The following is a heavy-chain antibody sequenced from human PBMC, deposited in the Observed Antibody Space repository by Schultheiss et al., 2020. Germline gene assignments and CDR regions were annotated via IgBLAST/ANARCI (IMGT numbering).Heavy chain of an antibody. CDR1: GFTFSNAW. CDR3: AKGTGDGENDAFDI. CDR2: IKSKTDGGTT. D-gene: IGHD7-27*01. V-gene: IGHV3-15*07. J-gene: IGHJ3*02. Sequence: GGSLRLSCAASGFTFSNAWMNWVRQAPGKGLEWVDRIKSKTDGGTTDYAAPVKGRFTISRDDSKNTLYLQMNSLKTEDTAVYYCAKGTGDGENDAFDIWGQGTMVTVSS.